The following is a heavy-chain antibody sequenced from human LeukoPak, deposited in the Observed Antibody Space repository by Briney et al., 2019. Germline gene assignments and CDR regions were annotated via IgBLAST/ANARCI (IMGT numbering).Heavy chain of an antibody. CDR3: ARGEYYYDSHWFDP. CDR1: GGSISSYY. Sequence: SETLSLTCTVSGGSISSYYWSWIRQPPGKGLEWIGYIYYSGSTNYNHSLKSRVIISVDTSKNQFSLKLSSVTAADTAVYYCARGEYYYDSHWFDPWGQGTLVTVSS. D-gene: IGHD3-22*01. J-gene: IGHJ5*02. CDR2: IYYSGST. V-gene: IGHV4-59*01.